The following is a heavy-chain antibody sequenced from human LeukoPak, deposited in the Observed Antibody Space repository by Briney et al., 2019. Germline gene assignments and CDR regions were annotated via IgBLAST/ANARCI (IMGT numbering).Heavy chain of an antibody. CDR1: GGTISSYT. CDR2: IIPIYGTA. D-gene: IGHD5-12*01. CDR3: ARDLYSGHEGNAFDI. Sequence: SSVKVSCKPSGGTISSYTISRMRQPHGQQLERIEEIIPIYGTANYAQKFQGRVTITANESTSTAYMELSSLRSEDTAVYYCARDLYSGHEGNAFDIWGQGTMVTVSS. V-gene: IGHV1-69*13. J-gene: IGHJ3*02.